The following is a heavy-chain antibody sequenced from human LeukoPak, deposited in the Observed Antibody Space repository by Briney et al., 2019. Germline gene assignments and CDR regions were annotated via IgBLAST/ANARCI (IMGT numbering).Heavy chain of an antibody. D-gene: IGHD4-17*01. CDR1: GFTFSSYS. V-gene: IGHV3-21*01. CDR2: ISSSSSYI. J-gene: IGHJ4*02. Sequence: KPGGSLRLSCAASGFTFSSYSMNWVRQAPGKGLEWVSSISSSSSYIYSADSVKGRFTISRDNAKNSLYLQMNSLRAEDTAVYYCARDFYGDYPSRYFDYWGQGTLVTVSS. CDR3: ARDFYGDYPSRYFDY.